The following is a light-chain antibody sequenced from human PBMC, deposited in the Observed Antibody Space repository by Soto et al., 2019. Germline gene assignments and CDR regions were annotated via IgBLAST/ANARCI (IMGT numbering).Light chain of an antibody. V-gene: IGKV1-9*01. CDR1: QGISTF. CDR3: QQIHSYPLT. Sequence: DIQLTQSPSFLSASVGDRVTITCRASQGISTFLAWYQQKPGKAPKLLIYAASILQSGVPSRFRGSGSGTDFTLTIRRLQPEDFAPYFCQQIHSYPLTFGGGTKVDIK. CDR2: AAS. J-gene: IGKJ4*01.